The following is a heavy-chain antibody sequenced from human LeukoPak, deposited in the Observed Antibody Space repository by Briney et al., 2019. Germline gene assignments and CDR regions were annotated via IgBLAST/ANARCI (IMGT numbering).Heavy chain of an antibody. CDR1: GGTFSSYA. CDR2: IIPIFGTA. CDR3: ARDLPHRGAPDY. J-gene: IGHJ4*02. Sequence: SVKVSCKASGGTFSSYAISWVRQAPGQGLERMGRIIPIFGTANYAQKFQGRVTITADKSTSTAYMELSSLRSEDTAVYYCARDLPHRGAPDYWGQGTLVTVSS. D-gene: IGHD3-10*01. V-gene: IGHV1-69*06.